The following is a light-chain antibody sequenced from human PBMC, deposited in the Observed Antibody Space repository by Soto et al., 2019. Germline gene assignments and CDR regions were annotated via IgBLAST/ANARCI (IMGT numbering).Light chain of an antibody. J-gene: IGLJ1*01. CDR3: AAWDDSLRAWV. CDR1: DSNIGSNS. V-gene: IGLV1-47*02. CDR2: YNN. Sequence: QSALAQEPSASGAAGQGVTISCSGSDSNIGSNSVYWYQHLPKTAPKLLIYYNNQRPSGVPDRFSGSRSGTSASLAISGIRSEDEADYYCAAWDDSLRAWVFGTGTKVTVL.